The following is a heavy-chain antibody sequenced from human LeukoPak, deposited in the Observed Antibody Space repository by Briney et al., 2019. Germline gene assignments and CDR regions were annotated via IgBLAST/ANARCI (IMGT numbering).Heavy chain of an antibody. J-gene: IGHJ4*02. CDR1: GFTFSTYA. CDR3: VGYTSGWYVNY. CDR2: ILSSGSRT. Sequence: GGSLRLSCAASGFTFSTYAMSWVRQAPGKGLEWVSVILSSGSRTFYADSVKGRVTISRDNSKSTLYLQMNSLRAEDTAIYYCVGYTSGWYVNYWGQGTLVTVSS. V-gene: IGHV3-23*01. D-gene: IGHD6-19*01.